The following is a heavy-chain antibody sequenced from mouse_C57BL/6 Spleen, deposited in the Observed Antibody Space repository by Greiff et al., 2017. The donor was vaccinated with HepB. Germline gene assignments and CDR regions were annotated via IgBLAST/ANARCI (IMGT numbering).Heavy chain of an antibody. CDR1: GYTFTSYW. J-gene: IGHJ2*01. Sequence: QQSCKASGYTFTSYWMHWVKQRPGQGLEWIGEIDPSDSYTNYNQKFKGKSTLTVDKSSSTAYMQLSSLTSEDSAVYYCAAVVATPYYFDYWGQGTTLTVSS. CDR3: AAVVATPYYFDY. D-gene: IGHD1-1*01. CDR2: IDPSDSYT. V-gene: IGHV1-69*01.